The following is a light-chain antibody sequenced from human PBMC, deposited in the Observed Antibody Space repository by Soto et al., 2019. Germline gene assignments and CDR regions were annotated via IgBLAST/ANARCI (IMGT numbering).Light chain of an antibody. CDR1: HSISDW. CDR3: SSPMYI. CDR2: KAS. Sequence: DIQMTQSPSTLSASVGDRVTITCRASHSISDWLAWFQQKPGKAPKLLIFKASFLEIGVPSRFSGTGSGTEFTLTISSLQPDDFATYYNSSPMYIFGQGTKLEIK. J-gene: IGKJ2*01. V-gene: IGKV1-5*03.